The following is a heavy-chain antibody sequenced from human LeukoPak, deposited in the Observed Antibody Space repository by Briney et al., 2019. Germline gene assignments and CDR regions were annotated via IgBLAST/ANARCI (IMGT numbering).Heavy chain of an antibody. D-gene: IGHD3-22*01. CDR1: GVSISSSSYY. Sequence: PSETLSLTCTVSGVSISSSSYYWGWIRQPPGKGLEWIGSIYYSGSTYYNPSLKSRVTISVDTSKNQFSLKLSSVTAADTAVYYCARGYYDSSGYYIDHWGQGTLVTVSS. CDR2: IYYSGST. V-gene: IGHV4-39*01. CDR3: ARGYYDSSGYYIDH. J-gene: IGHJ4*02.